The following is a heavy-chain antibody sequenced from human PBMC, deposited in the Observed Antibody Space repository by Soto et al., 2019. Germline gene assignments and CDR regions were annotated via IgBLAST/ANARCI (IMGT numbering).Heavy chain of an antibody. CDR1: EFTVSSNY. D-gene: IGHD1-26*01. J-gene: IGHJ6*02. CDR3: AGRVGATNYGMDV. Sequence: PVGSLRLSCAASEFTVSSNYMNWVRQAPGKGLDCVSTIYSGGSTYYADSVKGRFTISRDNSKNTLYLQMNNLRAEDTAVYYCAGRVGATNYGMDVWGQGTTVTVSS. V-gene: IGHV3-53*01. CDR2: IYSGGST.